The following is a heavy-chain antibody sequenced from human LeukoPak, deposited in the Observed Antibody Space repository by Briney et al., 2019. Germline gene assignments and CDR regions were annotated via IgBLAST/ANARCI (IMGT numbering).Heavy chain of an antibody. CDR2: IYYSGST. Sequence: PGGSLRLSCAASGFTFSSYEMNWIRQPPGKGLEWIGYIYYSGSTNYNPSLKSRVTISVDTSKNQFSLKLSSVTAADTAVYYCARGRIQLWLWYYMDVWGKGTTVTVSS. CDR3: ARGRIQLWLWYYMDV. D-gene: IGHD5-18*01. V-gene: IGHV4-59*01. J-gene: IGHJ6*03. CDR1: GFTFSSYE.